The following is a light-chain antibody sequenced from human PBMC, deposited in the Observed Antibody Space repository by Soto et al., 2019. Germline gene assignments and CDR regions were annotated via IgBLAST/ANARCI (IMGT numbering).Light chain of an antibody. CDR2: ASS. CDR3: QQSYSTPT. V-gene: IGKV1-39*01. Sequence: DSQMTQSPSSLSASVVDRVTITCRTSQSVSIYVNWYQQKPGKAPILLIYASSSLQSGVPSRFSGSGSGTDFTLTISSLEPEDFATYYCQQSYSTPTFGQGTKVDIK. J-gene: IGKJ2*01. CDR1: QSVSIY.